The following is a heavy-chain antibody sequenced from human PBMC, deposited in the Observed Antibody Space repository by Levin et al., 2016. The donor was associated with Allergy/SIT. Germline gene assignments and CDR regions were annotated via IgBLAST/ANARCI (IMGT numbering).Heavy chain of an antibody. D-gene: IGHD4-23*01. V-gene: IGHV3-23*01. J-gene: IGHJ3*02. CDR1: GFPFSTYA. CDR3: ASSGNSSDAFHI. Sequence: GGSLRLSCAASGFPFSTYAMSWVRQAPGKGLEWVSTISGSAASTYYADSVKGRFTISRDNSRNTVYVKMNFLRGEDTALYYCASSGNSSDAFHIWGRGTMVTVSS. CDR2: ISGSAAST.